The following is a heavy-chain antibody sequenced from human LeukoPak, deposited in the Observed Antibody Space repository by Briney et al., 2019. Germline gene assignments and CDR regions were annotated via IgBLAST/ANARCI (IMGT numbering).Heavy chain of an antibody. J-gene: IGHJ4*02. CDR3: AFGAVPNDY. Sequence: PSETLSLTCTVSGGSISSSSYYWGWIRQPPGKGLEWIGYIYHSGTTYYNSSLKSRVTISVDRSRNQLSLKLNSVTAADTAVYYCAFGAVPNDYWGQGTLVTVSA. CDR2: IYHSGTT. D-gene: IGHD3-16*01. V-gene: IGHV4-30-2*01. CDR1: GGSISSSSYY.